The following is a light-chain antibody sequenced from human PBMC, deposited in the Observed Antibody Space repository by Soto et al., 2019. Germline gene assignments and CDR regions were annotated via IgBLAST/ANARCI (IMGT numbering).Light chain of an antibody. J-gene: IGKJ1*01. V-gene: IGKV3-11*01. CDR3: QQRSNWPPWT. CDR1: QSVSSY. CDR2: DAS. Sequence: EIVLTQSPATLSLSPGERATLSCRASQSVSSYLAWYQQHPGQAPRLLIYDASTRTTGIPARFSGSGSGTDFTLTISSLEPEDFAVYYCQQRSNWPPWTFGQGTKVEIK.